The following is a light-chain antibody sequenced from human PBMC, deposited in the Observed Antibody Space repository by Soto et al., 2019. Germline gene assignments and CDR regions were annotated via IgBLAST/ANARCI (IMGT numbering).Light chain of an antibody. CDR3: HQYNSYLLT. CDR2: DAS. V-gene: IGKV1-5*01. CDR1: QSISSW. Sequence: DIPMTHSPSTLSASVGARVTITCRASQSISSWLAWYQQKPGKAPKLLIYDASSLESGVPSRFSGSGSGTEFVLTISSLHPADFATYYCHQYNSYLLTFSGGDKVEI. J-gene: IGKJ4*01.